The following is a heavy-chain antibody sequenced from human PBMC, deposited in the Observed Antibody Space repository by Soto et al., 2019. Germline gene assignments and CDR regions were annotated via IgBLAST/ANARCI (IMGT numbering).Heavy chain of an antibody. D-gene: IGHD4-4*01. V-gene: IGHV3-23*01. CDR1: GFTFNAYA. CDR3: ARVASDYINSVDH. Sequence: EVQLLKSGGGLVQPGGSLRLSCAASGFTFNAYAMTWVRQAPGKGLEWVSAIGGSGGNRYYAASVKGRFTISRDNSKDTVDLQMNRLRVEDTAVYYCARVASDYINSVDHWGQGILVTVSS. CDR2: IGGSGGNR. J-gene: IGHJ4*02.